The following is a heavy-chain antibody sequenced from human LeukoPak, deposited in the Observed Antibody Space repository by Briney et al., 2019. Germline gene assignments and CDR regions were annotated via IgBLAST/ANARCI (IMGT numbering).Heavy chain of an antibody. V-gene: IGHV1-2*02. CDR2: INPNSGGT. CDR3: ARDLGSRGGYFSGY. CDR1: GYIFAAYY. Sequence: ASVKVSCKASGYIFAAYYIHWVRQAPGQGLEWMGWINPNSGGTNSAQKFQGRVTMTRDTSITTTYMEVGRLTSDDTAVYYCARDLGSRGGYFSGYWGQGTLVSVSS. D-gene: IGHD2-15*01. J-gene: IGHJ4*02.